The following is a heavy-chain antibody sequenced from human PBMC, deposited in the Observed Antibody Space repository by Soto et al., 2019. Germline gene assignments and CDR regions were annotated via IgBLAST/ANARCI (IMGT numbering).Heavy chain of an antibody. V-gene: IGHV3-30-3*01. CDR1: GFTFSSYA. CDR2: ISYDGSNK. J-gene: IGHJ6*02. CDR3: ARAAVAGTVYYYGMDV. D-gene: IGHD6-19*01. Sequence: HPGGSLRLSCAASGFTFSSYAMHWVRQAPGKGLEWVAVISYDGSNKYYADSVKGRFTISRDNSKNTLYLQMNSLRAEDTAVYYCARAAVAGTVYYYGMDVWGQGTTVTVSS.